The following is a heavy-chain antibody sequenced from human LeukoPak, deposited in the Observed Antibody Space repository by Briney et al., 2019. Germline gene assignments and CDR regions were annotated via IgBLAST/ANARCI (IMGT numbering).Heavy chain of an antibody. D-gene: IGHD3-10*01. CDR2: INHSGST. CDR3: ARAATMVRGATGVFDY. V-gene: IGHV4-34*01. Sequence: SETLSLTCAVYGGSFSGYYWSWIRQPPGKGLEWIGEINHSGSTNYNPSLKSRVTISVDTSKNQFSLKLSSVTAADTAVYYCARAATMVRGATGVFDYWGQGTLVTVSS. J-gene: IGHJ4*02. CDR1: GGSFSGYY.